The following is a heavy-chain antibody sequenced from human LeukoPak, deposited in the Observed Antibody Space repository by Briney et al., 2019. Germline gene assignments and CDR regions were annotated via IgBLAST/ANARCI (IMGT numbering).Heavy chain of an antibody. CDR3: ARHGVNNWFDP. D-gene: IGHD3-16*01. CDR2: IYYSGST. CDR1: GFTFSSYSMN. J-gene: IGHJ5*02. V-gene: IGHV4-39*01. Sequence: GSLRLSCAASGFTFSSYSMNWVRQPPGKGLEWIGSIYYSGSTYYNPSLKSRVTISVDTSKNQFSLKLSSVTAADTAVYYCARHGVNNWFDPWGQGTLVTVSS.